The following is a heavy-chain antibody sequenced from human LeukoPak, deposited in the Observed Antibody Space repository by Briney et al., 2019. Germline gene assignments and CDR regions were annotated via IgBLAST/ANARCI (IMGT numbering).Heavy chain of an antibody. CDR3: ASELLWFGESVGINRDAFDI. J-gene: IGHJ3*02. CDR1: GGSISSSSYY. D-gene: IGHD3-10*01. CDR2: IYYSGST. V-gene: IGHV4-39*07. Sequence: SETLSLTCTVSGGSISSSSYYWGWIRQPPGKGLEWIGSIYYSGSTYYNPSLKSRVTISVDTSKNQFSLKLSSVTAADTAVYYCASELLWFGESVGINRDAFDIWGQGTMVTVSS.